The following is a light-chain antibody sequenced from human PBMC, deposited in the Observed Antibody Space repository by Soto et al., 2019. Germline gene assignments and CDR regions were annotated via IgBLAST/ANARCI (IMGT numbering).Light chain of an antibody. J-gene: IGLJ7*01. CDR2: IDD. CDR1: TSNIAGNT. CDR3: ATWDDSLNAAV. Sequence: QSALTQPPSLSGTPGQRVTISCSGSTSNIAGNTVHWYQHLPETAPLIYIDDQRPSGVPDRFSGSKSGTSASLAISGLQSEDEADYYCATWDDSLNAAVFGGGTQLTVL. V-gene: IGLV1-44*01.